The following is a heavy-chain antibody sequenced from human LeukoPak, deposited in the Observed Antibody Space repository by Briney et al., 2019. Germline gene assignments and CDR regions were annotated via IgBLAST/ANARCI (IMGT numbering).Heavy chain of an antibody. CDR2: INHSGST. CDR1: GGSISSSGYY. CDR3: ARDRYYDSSLDY. V-gene: IGHV4-39*07. J-gene: IGHJ4*02. Sequence: PSETLSLTCTVSGGSISSSGYYWGWIRQPPGKGLEWIGEINHSGSTNYNPSLKSRVTTSVDTSKNQFSLKLSSVTAADTAVYYCARDRYYDSSLDYWGQGTLVTVSS. D-gene: IGHD3-22*01.